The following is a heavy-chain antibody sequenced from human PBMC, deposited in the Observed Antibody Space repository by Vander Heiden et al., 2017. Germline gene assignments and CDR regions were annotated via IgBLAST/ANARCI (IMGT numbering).Heavy chain of an antibody. CDR2: IWYDGSNK. V-gene: IGHV3-33*01. Sequence: QVQLVESGGGVVQPGRSLRLSCAASGFPFSSYGMHWVRQAPGKGLEWVAVIWYDGSNKYYADSVKGRFTISRDNSKNTLYLQMNSLRAEDTAVYYCARAREGIAYYFDYWGQGTLVTVSS. J-gene: IGHJ4*02. CDR1: GFPFSSYG. D-gene: IGHD6-13*01. CDR3: ARAREGIAYYFDY.